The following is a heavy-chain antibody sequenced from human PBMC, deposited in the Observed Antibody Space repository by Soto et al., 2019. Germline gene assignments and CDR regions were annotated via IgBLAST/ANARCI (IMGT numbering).Heavy chain of an antibody. CDR1: GGTFSSYA. CDR3: ARDRGWCYDFWSGYYTPQNWFDP. D-gene: IGHD3-3*01. V-gene: IGHV1-69*01. CDR2: IIPIFGTA. J-gene: IGHJ5*02. Sequence: QVQLVQSGAEVKKPGSSVKVSCKASGGTFSSYAISWVRQAPGQGLEWMGGIIPIFGTANYAQKFQGRVTISADESTGTAYMELSSLRSEDTAVYYCARDRGWCYDFWSGYYTPQNWFDPWGQGTLVTVSS.